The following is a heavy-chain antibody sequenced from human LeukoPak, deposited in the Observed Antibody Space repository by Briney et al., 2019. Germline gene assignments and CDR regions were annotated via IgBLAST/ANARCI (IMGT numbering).Heavy chain of an antibody. V-gene: IGHV3-23*01. CDR2: IRASGNT. Sequence: PGGSLPDSRAASGVTFTNYALSWVRQAPGKGLEWVSNIRASGNTYYADSVTGRFTISRDNSKNTLSLQMNSLRAGDTAIYFCARPRDDSSSSYPDDAFDNWGQGTMVTVSS. CDR1: GVTFTNYA. J-gene: IGHJ3*02. CDR3: ARPRDDSSSSYPDDAFDN. D-gene: IGHD3-22*01.